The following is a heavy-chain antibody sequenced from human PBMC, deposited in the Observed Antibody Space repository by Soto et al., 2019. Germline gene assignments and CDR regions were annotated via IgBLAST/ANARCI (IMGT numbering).Heavy chain of an antibody. CDR1: GFTFSSYA. D-gene: IGHD2-2*01. V-gene: IGHV3-23*01. Sequence: GGSLRLSCAASGFTFSSYAMSWVRQAPGKGLEWVSAISGSGGSTYYADSVKGRFTISRDNSKNTLYLQMNSLRAEDTAVYYCAKEDCSSTSCQEEVIDYWGQGTLVTVSS. J-gene: IGHJ4*02. CDR3: AKEDCSSTSCQEEVIDY. CDR2: ISGSGGST.